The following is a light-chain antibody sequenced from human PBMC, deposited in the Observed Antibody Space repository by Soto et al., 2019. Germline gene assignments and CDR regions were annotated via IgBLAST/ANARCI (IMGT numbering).Light chain of an antibody. Sequence: LTQSPSSLSACIGDRVTITCRASQSFRGLLAWYQQKPGQAPRLLIYDAYNRATGIPPRFSGSGSGTDFTLTISSLEPEDSAVYYCQQRHMWPITFGQGTRLEIK. CDR2: DAY. CDR1: QSFRGL. CDR3: QQRHMWPIT. J-gene: IGKJ5*01. V-gene: IGKV3-11*01.